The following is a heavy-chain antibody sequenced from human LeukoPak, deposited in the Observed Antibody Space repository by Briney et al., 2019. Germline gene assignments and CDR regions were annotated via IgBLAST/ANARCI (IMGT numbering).Heavy chain of an antibody. CDR2: IYTSGST. Sequence: SQTLSLTCTVSGGSISSGSYYWSWIRQPAGKGLEWIGRIYTSGSTNYNPSLKSRVTISVDTSKNQFSLKLSSVTAADTAVYYCARSYYDFWSGYSPYYFDYWGQGTLVTVSS. CDR3: ARSYYDFWSGYSPYYFDY. V-gene: IGHV4-61*02. CDR1: GGSISSGSYY. J-gene: IGHJ4*02. D-gene: IGHD3-3*01.